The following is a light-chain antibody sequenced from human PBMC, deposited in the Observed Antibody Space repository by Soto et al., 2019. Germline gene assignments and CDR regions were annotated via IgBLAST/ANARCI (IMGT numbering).Light chain of an antibody. V-gene: IGKV3-15*01. CDR2: GTS. J-gene: IGKJ2*01. Sequence: EIVMTQSPVALSVSPGESAALSCRASQSVGRNFAWYQQRPGQAPRVLIYGTSTRATGVPARFSGSGSGTDFTLTISSLQSEDFAVYYCQQYNQWPYTFGQGTRLEIK. CDR1: QSVGRN. CDR3: QQYNQWPYT.